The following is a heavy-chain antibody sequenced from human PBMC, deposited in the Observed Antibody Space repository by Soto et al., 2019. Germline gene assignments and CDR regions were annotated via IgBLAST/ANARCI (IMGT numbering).Heavy chain of an antibody. CDR3: ARAVAVAADFDY. J-gene: IGHJ4*02. CDR1: GYTFTGYA. V-gene: IGHV1-3*01. CDR2: INAGNGNT. D-gene: IGHD6-19*01. Sequence: ASVKVSCKASGYTFTGYAMHWVRQAPGQRLEWMGWINAGNGNTKYSQKFQGRVTITRDTSASTAYMELSSLRSEDTAVYYCARAVAVAADFDYWGQGTLVTVPQ.